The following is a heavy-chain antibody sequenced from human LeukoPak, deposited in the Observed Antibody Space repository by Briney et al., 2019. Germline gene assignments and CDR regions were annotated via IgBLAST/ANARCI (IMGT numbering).Heavy chain of an antibody. Sequence: ASVXVSCKASGYTFTGYYMHWVRQAPGQGLEWMGWINPNSGGTNYAQKLQGRVTMTRDTSIRTAYMELSRLRSDDTAVYYCAKADTAMIFPDYWGQGTLVTVSS. CDR2: INPNSGGT. J-gene: IGHJ4*02. CDR3: AKADTAMIFPDY. CDR1: GYTFTGYY. V-gene: IGHV1-2*02. D-gene: IGHD5-18*01.